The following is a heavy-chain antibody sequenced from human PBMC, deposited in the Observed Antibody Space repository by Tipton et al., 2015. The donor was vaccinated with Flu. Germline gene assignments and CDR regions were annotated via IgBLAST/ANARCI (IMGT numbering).Heavy chain of an antibody. CDR1: GGSISSGSYY. J-gene: IGHJ5*02. CDR3: ARDLFGEKDWFDP. V-gene: IGHV4-61*02. D-gene: IGHD3-10*01. Sequence: LRLSCTVSGGSISSGSYYWSWIRQPAGKGLEWIGRIYTSGSTNYNPSLKSRVTISVDTSKNQFPLKLSSVTAADTAVYYCARDLFGEKDWFDPWGQGTLVTVSS. CDR2: IYTSGST.